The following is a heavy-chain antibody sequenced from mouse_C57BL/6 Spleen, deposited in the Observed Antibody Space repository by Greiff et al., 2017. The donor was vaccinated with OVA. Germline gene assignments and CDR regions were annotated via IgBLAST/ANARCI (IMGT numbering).Heavy chain of an antibody. CDR3: ARRVTGTMDY. J-gene: IGHJ4*01. Sequence: QVQLQQPGAELVKPGASVKLSCKASGYTFTSYWMQWVKQRPGQGLEWIGEIDPSDSYTNYNQKFKGKATLTVDTSSSTAYMQLSSLTSEDSAVYYCARRVTGTMDYWGQGTSVTVSS. D-gene: IGHD2-3*01. V-gene: IGHV1-50*01. CDR1: GYTFTSYW. CDR2: IDPSDSYT.